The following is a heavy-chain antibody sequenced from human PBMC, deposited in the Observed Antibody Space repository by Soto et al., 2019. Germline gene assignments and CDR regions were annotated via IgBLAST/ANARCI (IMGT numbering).Heavy chain of an antibody. V-gene: IGHV3-33*01. CDR2: IWYDGSNT. Sequence: QVQLVESGGGVVQPGRSLRLSCASSGFTLGRFGMHWVRQAPGKGLEWVAVIWYDGSNTYYADSVKGRFTVSRDNPKNTLSLQMNSLRAEDTAVYYCVRSSVDWFAFEIWGPGTMVTVSA. D-gene: IGHD3-9*01. CDR1: GFTLGRFG. J-gene: IGHJ3*02. CDR3: VRSSVDWFAFEI.